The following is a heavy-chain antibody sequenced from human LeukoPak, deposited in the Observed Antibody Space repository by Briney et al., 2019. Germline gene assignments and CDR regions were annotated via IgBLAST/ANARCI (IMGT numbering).Heavy chain of an antibody. CDR3: AKDVYGDYGGLDY. V-gene: IGHV3-23*01. J-gene: IGHJ4*02. Sequence: GGSLRLSCAASGFTFSSYSMNWVRQAPGKGLEWVSSIRGSDGSTYYADSVKGRFAISRDNSKNTLYLQMNSLRAEDTAVYYCAKDVYGDYGGLDYWGQGTLVTVSS. CDR2: IRGSDGST. CDR1: GFTFSSYS. D-gene: IGHD4-17*01.